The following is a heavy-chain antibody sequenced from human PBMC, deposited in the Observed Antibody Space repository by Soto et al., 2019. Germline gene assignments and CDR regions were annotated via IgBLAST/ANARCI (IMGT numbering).Heavy chain of an antibody. J-gene: IGHJ4*02. CDR1: GGAIISDY. Sequence: PSKTLSLTGAVSGGAIISDYWSWIRQPPGKGLEWIGYFYYSGSTNYNPSLKSRVTISVDTSKNQFSLKLSSVTAADTAVYYCARGTLTSYFDYWGQGTLVTVSS. CDR2: FYYSGST. V-gene: IGHV4-59*01. CDR3: ARGTLTSYFDY.